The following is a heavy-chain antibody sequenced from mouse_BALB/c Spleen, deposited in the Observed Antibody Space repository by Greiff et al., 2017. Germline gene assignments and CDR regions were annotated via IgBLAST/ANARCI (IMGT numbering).Heavy chain of an antibody. D-gene: IGHD4-1*01. CDR3: ARNANWDWYFDV. J-gene: IGHJ1*01. V-gene: IGHV2-2*02. CDR1: GFSLTSYG. CDR2: IWSGGST. Sequence: VQGVESGPGLVQPSQSLSITCTVSGFSLTSYGVHWVRQSPGKGLEWLGVIWSGGSTDYNAAFISRLSISKDNSKSQVFFKMNSLQANDTAIYYCARNANWDWYFDVGGAGTTVTVSS.